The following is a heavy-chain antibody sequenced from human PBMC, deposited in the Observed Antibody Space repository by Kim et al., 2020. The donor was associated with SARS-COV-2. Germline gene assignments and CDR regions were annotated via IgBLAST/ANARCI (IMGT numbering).Heavy chain of an antibody. Sequence: SEILSITCTVSGDSISSSGYYWDWIRQPPGRGLEWIGTIYYTGGTFYNPSLKSRVTISVDTSKNQFSLRLSSVTAADTAVYYCARRSEGGNYRYYFDYWGQGTLVTVAS. CDR2: IYYTGGT. CDR1: GDSISSSGYY. J-gene: IGHJ4*02. V-gene: IGHV4-39*01. CDR3: ARRSEGGNYRYYFDY. D-gene: IGHD1-26*01.